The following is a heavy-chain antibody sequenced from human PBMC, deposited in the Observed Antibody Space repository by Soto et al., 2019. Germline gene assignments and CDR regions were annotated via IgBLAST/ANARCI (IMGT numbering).Heavy chain of an antibody. D-gene: IGHD6-19*01. CDR2: TYYRSKWYN. CDR3: ARVRGRQYSSGWRHDYYYYGMDV. V-gene: IGHV6-1*01. Sequence: PSQTLSLTCAISGDSVSSNSAAWNWIRQSPSRGLEWLGRTYYRSKWYNDYAVSVKSRITINPDTSKNQFSLQLNSVTPEDTAVYYCARVRGRQYSSGWRHDYYYYGMDVWGQGTTVTVSS. CDR1: GDSVSSNSAA. J-gene: IGHJ6*02.